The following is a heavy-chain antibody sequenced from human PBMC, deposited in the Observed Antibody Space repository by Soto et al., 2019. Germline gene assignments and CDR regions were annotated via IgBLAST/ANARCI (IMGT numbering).Heavy chain of an antibody. V-gene: IGHV3-23*01. CDR2: ISGSGGST. D-gene: IGHD3-3*01. CDR3: AKVGGPFDYMDV. J-gene: IGHJ6*03. CDR1: GFTFSSYA. Sequence: EVQLLESGGGLVQPGGSLRLSCAASGFTFSSYAMSWVRQAPGKGLEWVYAISGSGGSTYYADSVKGRFTISRDNSKNTLYLQMNSLRAEDTAVYYCAKVGGPFDYMDVWGKGTTVTVSS.